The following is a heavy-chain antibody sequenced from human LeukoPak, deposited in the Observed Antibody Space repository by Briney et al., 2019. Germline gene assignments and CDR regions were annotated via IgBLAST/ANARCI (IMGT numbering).Heavy chain of an antibody. D-gene: IGHD1-26*01. Sequence: PSETLSLTCAVYGGSFSGYYWSWIRQPPGKGLEWIGEINHSGSTNYNPSLKTRVTISVDTSKNQFSLKLSSVTAADTAVYYCARPGSGSSNPTSAAFDIWGQGTMVTVSS. CDR1: GGSFSGYY. CDR3: ARPGSGSSNPTSAAFDI. CDR2: INHSGST. J-gene: IGHJ3*02. V-gene: IGHV4-34*01.